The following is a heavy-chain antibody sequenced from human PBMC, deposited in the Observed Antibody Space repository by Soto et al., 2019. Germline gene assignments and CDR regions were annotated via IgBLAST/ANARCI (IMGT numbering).Heavy chain of an antibody. Sequence: QVQLQESGPGLVKPSQTLSLTCTVSGGSITSGGYCWTWIRQHPVKGLEWMGHTYYSGSTSYNPSLKSRITISIDTSKNQFSLKLTSVTAAEPAVYYCARDGDYFGSGSPPLLSKWGPGTLVTVS. D-gene: IGHD3-10*01. CDR3: ARDGDYFGSGSPPLLSK. V-gene: IGHV4-31*03. CDR1: GGSITSGGYC. CDR2: TYYSGST. J-gene: IGHJ4*02.